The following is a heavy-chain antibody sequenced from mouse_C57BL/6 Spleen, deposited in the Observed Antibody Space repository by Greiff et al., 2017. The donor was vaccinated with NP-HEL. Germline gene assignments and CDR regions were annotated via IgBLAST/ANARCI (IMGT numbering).Heavy chain of an antibody. CDR2: IRLKSDNYAT. Sequence: EVKVEESGGGLVQPGGSMKLSCVASGFTFSNYWMNWVRQSPEKGLEWVAQIRLKSDNYATHYAESVKGRFTISRDDSKSSVYLQMNNLRAEDTGIYYCSRGGYFDVWGTGTTVTVSS. V-gene: IGHV6-3*01. CDR1: GFTFSNYW. CDR3: SRGGYFDV. J-gene: IGHJ1*03.